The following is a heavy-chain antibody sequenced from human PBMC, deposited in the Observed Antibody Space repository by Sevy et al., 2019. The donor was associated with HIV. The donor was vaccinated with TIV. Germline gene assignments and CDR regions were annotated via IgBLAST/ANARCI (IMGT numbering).Heavy chain of an antibody. V-gene: IGHV3-23*01. CDR2: LSGSGRDT. CDR3: AKDAYYYNSSGYSMSQWYYGMDV. CDR1: GFTFNTYA. D-gene: IGHD3-22*01. Sequence: GGSLRLSCAASGFTFNTYAMSWVRHAPGKGLEWVSDLSGSGRDTYYADSVKGRFTISRDNSKNTVYLQMNSLRAEDTAVYYCAKDAYYYNSSGYSMSQWYYGMDVWGQGTTVTVSS. J-gene: IGHJ6*02.